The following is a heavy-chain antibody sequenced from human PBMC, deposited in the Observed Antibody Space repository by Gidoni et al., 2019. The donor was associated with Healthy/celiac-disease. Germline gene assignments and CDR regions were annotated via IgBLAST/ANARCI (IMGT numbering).Heavy chain of an antibody. Sequence: EVQLVQSGAEVKTPGASLKISCKGSGYSFTSYWIGWVRQMPGKGLEWMGIIYPGDSDTRYSPSFQGQVTISADKSISTAYLQWSSLKASDTAMYYCAGRHPNSIVGATASSAFDIWGQGTMVTVSS. D-gene: IGHD1-26*01. J-gene: IGHJ3*02. CDR2: IYPGDSDT. CDR1: GYSFTSYW. V-gene: IGHV5-51*01. CDR3: AGRHPNSIVGATASSAFDI.